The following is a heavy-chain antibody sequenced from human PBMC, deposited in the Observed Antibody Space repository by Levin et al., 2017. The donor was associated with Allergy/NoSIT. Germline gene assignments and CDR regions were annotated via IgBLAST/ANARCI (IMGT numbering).Heavy chain of an antibody. V-gene: IGHV3-23*01. CDR1: GFTFSSYA. CDR2: ISGSGGST. Sequence: GGSLRLSCAASGFTFSSYAMSWVRQAPGKGLEWVSAISGSGGSTYYADSVKGRFTISRDNSKNTLYLQMNSLRAEDTAVYYCAKDLDFGVVIIYSFWHWGQGTLVTVSS. CDR3: AKDLDFGVVIIYSFWH. J-gene: IGHJ4*02. D-gene: IGHD3-3*01.